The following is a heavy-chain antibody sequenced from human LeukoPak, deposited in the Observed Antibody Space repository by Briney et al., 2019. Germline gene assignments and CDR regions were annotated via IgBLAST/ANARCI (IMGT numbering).Heavy chain of an antibody. D-gene: IGHD6-19*01. CDR1: GGSFSGYY. V-gene: IGHV4-34*01. CDR3: ARRLGYYYYYYYMDV. Sequence: PSETLSLTCAVYGGSFSGYYWSWIRQPPGKGLEWIGEINHSESTNYNPSLKSRVTISVDTSKNQFSLKLSSVTAADTAVYYCARRLGYYYYYYYMDVWGKGTTVTVSS. J-gene: IGHJ6*03. CDR2: INHSEST.